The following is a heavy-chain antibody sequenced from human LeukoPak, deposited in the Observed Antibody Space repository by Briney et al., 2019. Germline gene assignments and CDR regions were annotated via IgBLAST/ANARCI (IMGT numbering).Heavy chain of an antibody. CDR3: ASDLRPSYDSSGYYYPGDY. CDR2: INPSGGST. J-gene: IGHJ4*02. V-gene: IGHV1-46*01. CDR1: GYTFTSYY. D-gene: IGHD3-22*01. Sequence: ASVKVSCXASGYTFTSYYIHWVRQAPGQGLEWMAIINPSGGSTRYAQKFQGRVTMTRDTSTSTVYMELSSLRSEDTAVYYCASDLRPSYDSSGYYYPGDYWGQGTLVTVSS.